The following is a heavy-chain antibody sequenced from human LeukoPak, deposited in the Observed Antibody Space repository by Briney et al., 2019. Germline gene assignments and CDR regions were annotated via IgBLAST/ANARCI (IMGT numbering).Heavy chain of an antibody. CDR3: ARDQYDTWSRRGNFDS. CDR2: IKHDGSEK. CDR1: GFTFSRHW. Sequence: GSLRLSCAASGFTFSRHWMTWVRQAPGKGLEWVANIKHDGSEKNYVDSVKGRFTISRDNAKNSLYLQMNSLRAEDTAVFYCARDQYDTWSRRGNFDSWGQGTLVIVSS. J-gene: IGHJ4*02. D-gene: IGHD3/OR15-3a*01. V-gene: IGHV3-7*03.